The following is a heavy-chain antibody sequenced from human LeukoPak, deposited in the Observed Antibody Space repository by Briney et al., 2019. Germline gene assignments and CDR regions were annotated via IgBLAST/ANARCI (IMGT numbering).Heavy chain of an antibody. CDR3: ARNDVAAAGDY. CDR2: IKPDGSEK. V-gene: IGHV3-7*01. J-gene: IGHJ4*02. CDR1: GFTFRNYW. Sequence: GGSLRHSCEVSGFTFRNYWMRWVRQAPGGGLEWVANIKPDGSEKNYVDSVKGRFTISRDDAKNSLFLQMNSLRPEDTAVYFCARNDVAAAGDYWGQGTLVTVSS. D-gene: IGHD6-13*01.